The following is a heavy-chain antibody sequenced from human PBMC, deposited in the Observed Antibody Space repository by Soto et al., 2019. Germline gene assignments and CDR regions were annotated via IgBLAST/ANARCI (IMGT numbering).Heavy chain of an antibody. V-gene: IGHV1-69*02. D-gene: IGHD3-10*01. CDR2: IIPILGIA. CDR1: GGTFSSYT. CDR3: ASYYGSGSYYKGELNYYYYYMDV. Sequence: SVKVSCKASGGTFSSYTISWVRQAPGQGLEWMGRIIPILGIANYAQKFQGRVTITADKSTSTAYMELSSLRSEDTAVYYCASYYGSGSYYKGELNYYYYYMDVWG. J-gene: IGHJ6*03.